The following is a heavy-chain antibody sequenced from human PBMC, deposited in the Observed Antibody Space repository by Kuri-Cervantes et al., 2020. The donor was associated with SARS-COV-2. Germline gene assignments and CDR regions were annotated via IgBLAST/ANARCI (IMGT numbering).Heavy chain of an antibody. Sequence: GESLKISCAASGFTFGSYEMNWVRQAPGKGLEWVATISYDASNQYYGDSVKGRFTFSRDNSKNRMYLQMDSLRSEDTAVYYCARRATVSCYALDVWGPGTTVTVSS. CDR3: ARRATVSCYALDV. D-gene: IGHD4-17*01. CDR1: GFTFGSYE. J-gene: IGHJ6*02. CDR2: ISYDASNQ. V-gene: IGHV3-30*03.